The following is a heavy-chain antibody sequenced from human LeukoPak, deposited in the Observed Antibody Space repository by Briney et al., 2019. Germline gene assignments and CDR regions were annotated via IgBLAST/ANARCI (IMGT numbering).Heavy chain of an antibody. CDR3: AREKYDYVWGSYRALGVDY. J-gene: IGHJ4*02. Sequence: PGGSLRLSCAASGFTFSNYAMSWVRQAPGKGLEWVSSISSSSSYIYYADSVKGRFTISRDNAKNSLYLQMNSLRAEDTAVYYCAREKYDYVWGSYRALGVDYWGQGTLVTVSS. D-gene: IGHD3-16*01. V-gene: IGHV3-21*01. CDR2: ISSSSSYI. CDR1: GFTFSNYA.